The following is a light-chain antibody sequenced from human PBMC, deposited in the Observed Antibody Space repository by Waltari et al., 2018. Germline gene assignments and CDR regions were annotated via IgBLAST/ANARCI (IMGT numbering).Light chain of an antibody. CDR2: DAS. CDR3: QQYYSYFT. Sequence: DIQMTQSPSTLSASVGDRVTITCRASQSIGSLLAWYQQKQGKAPKLLIYDASSLESGVPSRVSGSGSGTEFTLTISSLQPDDFATYSCQQYYSYFTFGGGAKVEIK. J-gene: IGKJ4*01. V-gene: IGKV1-5*01. CDR1: QSIGSL.